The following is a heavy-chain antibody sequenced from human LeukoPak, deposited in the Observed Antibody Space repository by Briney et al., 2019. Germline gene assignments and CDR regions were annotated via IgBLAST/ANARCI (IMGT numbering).Heavy chain of an antibody. Sequence: PGGSLRLSCVASEFIFSDYRMNWVRQAPGKGLEWLSSISSSSSSVNYADSVKGRFTISRDNAKKVLYLLMDSLSAEDTAVYYCARDDPYCSTGTCYNAFDMWGQGTLVTVSS. D-gene: IGHD2-2*01. J-gene: IGHJ3*02. CDR2: ISSSSSSV. V-gene: IGHV3-21*01. CDR3: ARDDPYCSTGTCYNAFDM. CDR1: EFIFSDYR.